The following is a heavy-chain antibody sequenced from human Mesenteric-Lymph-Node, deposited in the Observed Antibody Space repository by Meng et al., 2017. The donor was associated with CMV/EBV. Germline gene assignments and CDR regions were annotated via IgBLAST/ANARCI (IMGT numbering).Heavy chain of an antibody. CDR2: INHRGST. V-gene: IGHV4-34*01. CDR3: ARSSGAAMVTSDY. Sequence: WTWIRQAPGKGLEWIGDINHRGSTNYNPSFKSRVTMSVVTSKKQISLKMTSVTAADTASYYCARSSGAAMVTSDYWGQGTLVTVSS. J-gene: IGHJ4*02. D-gene: IGHD5-18*01.